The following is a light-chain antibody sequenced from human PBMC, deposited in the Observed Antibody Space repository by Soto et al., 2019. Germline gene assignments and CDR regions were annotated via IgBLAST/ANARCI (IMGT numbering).Light chain of an antibody. Sequence: IQLTQSPSCLSASVGGRATMTCSSSQVISSYLAWYQQKPGKAPKLLIYAASTLQSGVPSRFSGSGSGTDFTLTISSLQPEDFATYYCQQSYSTLLTFGGGTKVDIK. CDR1: QVISSY. J-gene: IGKJ4*01. CDR3: QQSYSTLLT. CDR2: AAS. V-gene: IGKV1-9*01.